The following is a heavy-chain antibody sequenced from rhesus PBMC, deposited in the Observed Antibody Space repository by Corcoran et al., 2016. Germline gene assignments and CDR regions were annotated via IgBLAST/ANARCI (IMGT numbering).Heavy chain of an antibody. J-gene: IGHJ4*01. D-gene: IGHD4-29*01. CDR1: GGSISDPYY. CDR2: IYANIASS. CDR3: ARLDYGNNYYYFDY. V-gene: IGHV4-143*01. Sequence: QVQLQESGPGLVKPSETLSLTCTVSGGSISDPYYWNWIRPPPGTGLEWIGGIYANIASSYYNPSLKSRVTISKDTSKNQFSLDLYSVTAADTAVYFCARLDYGNNYYYFDYWGQGVLVTVSS.